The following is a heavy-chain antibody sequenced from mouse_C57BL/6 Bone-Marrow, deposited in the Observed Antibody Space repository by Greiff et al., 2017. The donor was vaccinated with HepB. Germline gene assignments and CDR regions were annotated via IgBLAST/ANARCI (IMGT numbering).Heavy chain of an antibody. Sequence: QVQLQQPGAELVMPGASVKLSCKASGYTFTSYWMHWVKQRPGQGLEWIGEIDPSDSYTNYNQKFKGKSTLTVDKSSSTAYMQLSSLTSEDSAVYYCAREGAYYSIWDAMDYWGQGTSVTVSS. CDR2: IDPSDSYT. CDR1: GYTFTSYW. J-gene: IGHJ4*01. CDR3: AREGAYYSIWDAMDY. V-gene: IGHV1-69*01. D-gene: IGHD2-5*01.